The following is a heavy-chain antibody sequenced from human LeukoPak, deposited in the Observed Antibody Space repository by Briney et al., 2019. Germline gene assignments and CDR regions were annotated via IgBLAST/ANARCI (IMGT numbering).Heavy chain of an antibody. CDR1: GYTFTSYG. V-gene: IGHV1-18*01. CDR2: ISAYNGNT. D-gene: IGHD4/OR15-4a*01. CDR3: AIAILAGTMDAFDI. Sequence: ASVKVSCKASGYTFTSYGISWVRQAPGQGLEWMGWISAYNGNTNYAQKLQGRVTMTTDTATSTAYMELRSLRSDDTAVYYCAIAILAGTMDAFDIWGQGTMVTVSS. J-gene: IGHJ3*02.